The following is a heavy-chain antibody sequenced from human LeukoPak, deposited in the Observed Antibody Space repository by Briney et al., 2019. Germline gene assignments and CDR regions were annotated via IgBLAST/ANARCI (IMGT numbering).Heavy chain of an antibody. J-gene: IGHJ4*02. D-gene: IGHD2-2*01. CDR2: IHYSGIT. CDR1: GGSISGSNYY. Sequence: PSETLSLTCTVSGGSISGSNYYWGWIRQPPGKGLEWIGSIHYSGITYYKPSLRSRVTISVDTSKNQFSLKLSSVTAADAAVYYCARPPGFSTSFWDWGQGTPVTVSS. CDR3: ARPPGFSTSFWD. V-gene: IGHV4-39*01.